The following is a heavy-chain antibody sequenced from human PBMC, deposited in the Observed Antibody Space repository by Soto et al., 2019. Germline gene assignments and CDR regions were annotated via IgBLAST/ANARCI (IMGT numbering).Heavy chain of an antibody. CDR3: TRGAAVGLFDY. Sequence: ASVKGSWKASGYTITSYGISWVRQAPGQGLEWMGWINPYNGNPKYAQKLQGRVTMTTDTSTSTAYMELRSLRSDDTAVYFCTRGAAVGLFDYWGQRTLVTVSS. CDR1: GYTITSYG. CDR2: INPYNGNP. D-gene: IGHD1-26*01. J-gene: IGHJ4*02. V-gene: IGHV1-18*01.